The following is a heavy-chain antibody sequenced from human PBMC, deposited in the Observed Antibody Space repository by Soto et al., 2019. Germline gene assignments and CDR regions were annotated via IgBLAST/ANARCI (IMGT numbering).Heavy chain of an antibody. J-gene: IGHJ6*03. V-gene: IGHV3-66*01. CDR3: ASRRYCSGGSCYSNYYYYYMDV. Sequence: PGGSLRLSCAASGFTVSSNYMSWVRQAPGKGLEWVSVIYSGGSTYYADSVKGRFTISRDNSKNTLYLQMNSLRAEDTAVYYCASRRYCSGGSCYSNYYYYYMDVLGKGTTVTVSS. CDR2: IYSGGST. CDR1: GFTVSSNY. D-gene: IGHD2-15*01.